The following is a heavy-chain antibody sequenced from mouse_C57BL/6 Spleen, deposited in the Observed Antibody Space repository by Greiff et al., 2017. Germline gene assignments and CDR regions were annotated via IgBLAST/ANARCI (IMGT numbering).Heavy chain of an antibody. CDR1: GYSITSGDY. D-gene: IGHD4-1*01. V-gene: IGHV3-6*01. CDR2: ISYDGSN. J-gene: IGHJ2*01. CDR3: ATKTNWEDY. Sequence: EVQLVESGPGLVKPSQSLSLTCSVTGYSITSGDYWNWIRQFPGNKLEWMGYISYDGSNNYNPSLKNRISSTRDTSKNQFFLKLNSVTTEDTATYYSATKTNWEDYWGQGTTLTVSS.